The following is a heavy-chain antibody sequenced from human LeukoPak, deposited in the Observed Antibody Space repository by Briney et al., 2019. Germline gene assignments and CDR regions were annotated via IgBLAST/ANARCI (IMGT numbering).Heavy chain of an antibody. V-gene: IGHV3-74*01. CDR1: GFTFSTYW. Sequence: SGGSLRLSCAASGFTFSTYWMHWVRQAPGKGLVWVSRINRDASSIAYADSVQGRFTISRDNAKNTLYLQMNNLRAEDTAVYYCAALDHGRGFWGQGALVTVSS. CDR3: AALDHGRGF. J-gene: IGHJ4*02. D-gene: IGHD5-12*01. CDR2: INRDASSI.